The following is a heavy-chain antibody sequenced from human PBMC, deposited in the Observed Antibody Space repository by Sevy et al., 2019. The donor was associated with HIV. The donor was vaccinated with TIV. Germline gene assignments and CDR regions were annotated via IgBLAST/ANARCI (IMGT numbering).Heavy chain of an antibody. J-gene: IGHJ6*02. Sequence: ASVKVSCKASGYTFTSYGISWVRQAPGQGLEWMGWISAYNGNTNYAQKLQGRVTMTTDTSTSTAYMELRSLRSDDTAMYYCARDSFGELSDYYYYGMDVWGQGTTVTVSS. D-gene: IGHD3-10*01. V-gene: IGHV1-18*01. CDR1: GYTFTSYG. CDR2: ISAYNGNT. CDR3: ARDSFGELSDYYYYGMDV.